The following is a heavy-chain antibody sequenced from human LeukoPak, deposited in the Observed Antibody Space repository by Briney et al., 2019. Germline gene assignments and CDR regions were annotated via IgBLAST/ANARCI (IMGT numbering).Heavy chain of an antibody. D-gene: IGHD3-22*01. V-gene: IGHV3-30-3*01. CDR1: GFTFSSYA. Sequence: GGSLRLSCAASGFTFSSYAMHWVRQAPGKGLEWVAVISYDGSNKYYADSVKGRFTISRDNSKNTLYLQMNSLRAEDTAVYYCAKDFYYDSSGYYGGAFDIWGQGTMVTVSS. J-gene: IGHJ3*02. CDR3: AKDFYYDSSGYYGGAFDI. CDR2: ISYDGSNK.